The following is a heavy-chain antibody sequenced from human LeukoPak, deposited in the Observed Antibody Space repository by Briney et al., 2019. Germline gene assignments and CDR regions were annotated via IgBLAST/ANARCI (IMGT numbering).Heavy chain of an antibody. CDR3: VRQFAS. Sequence: GGSLRLSCAASGFTFGDHIMNWVRQLPGKRLEWVAYLSGSGSTLYYADSVRGRFTVSRDNGKSSLYLQMNSLRVEDTALYYCVRQFASWGQGTLVTVSS. J-gene: IGHJ4*02. CDR1: GFTFGDHI. V-gene: IGHV3-48*01. CDR2: LSGSGSTL.